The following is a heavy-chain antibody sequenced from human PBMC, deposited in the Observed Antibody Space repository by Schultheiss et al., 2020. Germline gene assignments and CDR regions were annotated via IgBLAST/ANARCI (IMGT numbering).Heavy chain of an antibody. D-gene: IGHD6-13*01. CDR3: AKDRFVAAAGPIPIDY. V-gene: IGHV3-74*01. CDR1: GFTFDDYA. Sequence: GGSLRLSCAASGFTFDDYAMHWVRQAPGKGLEWVSRINSDGSSTSYADSVKGRFTISRDNAKNSLYLQMNSLRAEDTAVYYCAKDRFVAAAGPIPIDYWGQGTLVNVS. J-gene: IGHJ4*02. CDR2: INSDGSST.